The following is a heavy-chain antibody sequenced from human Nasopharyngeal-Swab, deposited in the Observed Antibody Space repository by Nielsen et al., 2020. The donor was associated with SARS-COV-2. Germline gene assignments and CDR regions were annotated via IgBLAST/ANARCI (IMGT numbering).Heavy chain of an antibody. CDR2: ISGSGDTT. D-gene: IGHD2-21*01. CDR1: GFTFSSYA. J-gene: IGHJ6*02. Sequence: GGSLRLSCAASGFTFSSYAMTWVRQAPGKGPEWVSIISGSGDTTYYADSVKDRFTISRDNSKNTLYLQTNSLRVEDTAVYYCAKAPYLRGLDVWGQGTTVTVSS. CDR3: AKAPYLRGLDV. V-gene: IGHV3-23*01.